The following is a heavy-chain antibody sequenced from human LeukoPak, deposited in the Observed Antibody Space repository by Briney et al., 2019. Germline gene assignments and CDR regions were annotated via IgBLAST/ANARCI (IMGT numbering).Heavy chain of an antibody. D-gene: IGHD2-2*01. CDR3: ARRGNLYCSSTSCYAGYFWD. CDR1: GYSFTSYW. V-gene: IGHV5-51*01. Sequence: ESLKISCKGSGYSFTSYWIGWVRQMPGKGLEWMGIIYPGDSDTRYSPSFQGQVTISADKSISTAYLQWSSLKASDTAMYYCARRGNLYCSSTSCYAGYFWDWAQGTLVTVSS. J-gene: IGHJ4*02. CDR2: IYPGDSDT.